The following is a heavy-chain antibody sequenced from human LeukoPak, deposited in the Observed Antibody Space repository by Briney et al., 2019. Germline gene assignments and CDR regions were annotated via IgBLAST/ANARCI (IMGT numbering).Heavy chain of an antibody. J-gene: IGHJ6*02. CDR2: IHTNSGGT. CDR1: GYTFTGYY. D-gene: IGHD3-10*01. CDR3: ASVRVRNSYYGMDV. V-gene: IGHV1-2*02. Sequence: GASVKVSCKASGYTFTGYYMHWWRQTPGQGLEWMGWIHTNSGGTNNAQKFQSRVTMTRDTSISTAYMELSRLRSDDTAVYYCASVRVRNSYYGMDVWGQGTTVTVSS.